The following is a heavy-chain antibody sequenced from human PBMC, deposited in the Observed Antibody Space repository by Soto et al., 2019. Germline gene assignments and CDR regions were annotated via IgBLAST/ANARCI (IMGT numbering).Heavy chain of an antibody. D-gene: IGHD2-2*01. Sequence: QVQLVQSGAEVKKPGSSVKVSCKASGGTFSSYAISWVRQAPGQGLEWMGGIIPISGTANYEQKLQGRVTSTADESTSTAYMELSSLRSEDTAVYYCARSQGSSTSLEIYYYYYYGMDVWGQGTTVTVSS. J-gene: IGHJ6*02. V-gene: IGHV1-69*01. CDR3: ARSQGSSTSLEIYYYYYYGMDV. CDR1: GGTFSSYA. CDR2: IIPISGTA.